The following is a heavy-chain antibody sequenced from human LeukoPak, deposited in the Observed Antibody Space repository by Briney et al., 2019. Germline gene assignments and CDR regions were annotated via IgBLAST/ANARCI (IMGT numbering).Heavy chain of an antibody. J-gene: IGHJ3*02. Sequence: PGGSLRLSCAASGFTFSTYNMNWVRQAPGKGLEWVSSISSRGSYIYYADSVKGRFTISRDNAKNSLYLQMNSLRAEDTAVYYCARDQAVLRPEYYDSSGHDAFDIWGQGTMVTVSA. CDR2: ISSRGSYI. CDR3: ARDQAVLRPEYYDSSGHDAFDI. D-gene: IGHD3-22*01. V-gene: IGHV3-21*01. CDR1: GFTFSTYN.